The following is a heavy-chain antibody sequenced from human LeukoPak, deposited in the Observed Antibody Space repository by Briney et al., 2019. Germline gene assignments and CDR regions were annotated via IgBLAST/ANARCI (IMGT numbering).Heavy chain of an antibody. J-gene: IGHJ6*03. D-gene: IGHD5-24*01. Sequence: SETLSLTCTVSGGSISSTSYYWGWIRQPPGKGLEWIGNIYYSGSTYYNPSLKSRVTISVDTSKNQFSLKLSSVTAADTAVYYCARDRRKARYYYYYMDVWGKGTTVTVSS. CDR3: ARDRRKARYYYYYMDV. CDR1: GGSISSTSYY. CDR2: IYYSGST. V-gene: IGHV4-39*07.